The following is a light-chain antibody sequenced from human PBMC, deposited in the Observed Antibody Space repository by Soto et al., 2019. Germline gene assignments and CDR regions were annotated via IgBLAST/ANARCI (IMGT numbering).Light chain of an antibody. J-gene: IGKJ1*01. CDR2: DAS. CDR1: QGLSIW. V-gene: IGKV1-5*02. Sequence: DIQMTQSPSTLSASVGYRVTSICLACQGLSIWLAWYRQKPGRAPKLLIHDASSLESGVPSRFSGSGSGTEFTLTINSLQPDDSATYYCQQYQSYPWTFGQGTKVDIK. CDR3: QQYQSYPWT.